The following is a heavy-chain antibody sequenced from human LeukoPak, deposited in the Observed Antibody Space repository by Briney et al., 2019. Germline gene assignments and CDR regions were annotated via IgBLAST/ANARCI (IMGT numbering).Heavy chain of an antibody. CDR3: ARYRNLFVAFDI. V-gene: IGHV4-38-2*02. CDR1: GGSISSGYY. CDR2: IYHSGST. D-gene: IGHD1-1*01. J-gene: IGHJ3*02. Sequence: PSQTLSLTCTVSGGSISSGYYWGWIRQPPGKGLEWIGSIYHSGSTYYNPSLKSRVTISVDKSKNHFSLKLSSVTAADTAVYYCARYRNLFVAFDIWGQGTMVTVSS.